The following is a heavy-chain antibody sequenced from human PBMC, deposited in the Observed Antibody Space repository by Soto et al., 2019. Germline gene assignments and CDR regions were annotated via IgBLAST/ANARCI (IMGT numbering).Heavy chain of an antibody. CDR3: ARGNTGYSGSYYIPNYYYGMDV. Sequence: GASVKVSCKASGYTFTSYAMHWVRQAPGQRLEWMGWINAGNGNAKYSQKFQGRVTITRDTSASTAYMELSSLRSEDTAVYYCARGNTGYSGSYYIPNYYYGMDVWGQGTTVTVSS. CDR2: INAGNGNA. D-gene: IGHD1-26*01. CDR1: GYTFTSYA. J-gene: IGHJ6*02. V-gene: IGHV1-3*01.